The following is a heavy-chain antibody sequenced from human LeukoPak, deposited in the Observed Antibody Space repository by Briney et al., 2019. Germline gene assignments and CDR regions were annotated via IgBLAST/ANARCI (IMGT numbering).Heavy chain of an antibody. CDR2: IYYSGST. J-gene: IGHJ4*02. D-gene: IGHD6-19*01. CDR3: ARAPPYSSGWPFDY. CDR1: GGSISSYY. V-gene: IGHV4-59*01. Sequence: PSETLSLTCTVSGGSISSYYWSWIRQPPGKGLEWIGYIYYSGSTNYNPSLKSRVTISVDTSKNQFSLKLSSVTAADTAVYYCARAPPYSSGWPFDYWGRGTLVTVSS.